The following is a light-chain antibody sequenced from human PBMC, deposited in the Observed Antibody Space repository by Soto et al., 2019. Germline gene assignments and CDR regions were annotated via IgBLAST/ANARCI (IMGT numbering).Light chain of an antibody. CDR1: SSNIGGNS. V-gene: IGLV1-51*01. CDR3: GTWDNSLSAV. Sequence: QSVLTQPPSVSAAPGQKVTISCTGRSSNIGGNSVSWYQQLPVTAPKLLIYDDNKRPSGIPDLFSGSKSGTSATLGITGFQTGDEADYYCGTWDNSLSAVFGGGTKVTVL. CDR2: DDN. J-gene: IGLJ2*01.